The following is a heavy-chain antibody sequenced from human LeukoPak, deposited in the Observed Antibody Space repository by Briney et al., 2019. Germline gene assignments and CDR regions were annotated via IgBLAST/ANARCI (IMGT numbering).Heavy chain of an antibody. Sequence: GGSLRLCCAAGGFIFSSYVVSWVRQAAGKGLEWGSDFRGGGDSTYYADSVEGGFTLSSDNSKDTLYLQMTSLRAEDTAIYYCAKPSRWRSRYFDYWGQGTLVTVSS. CDR1: GFIFSSYV. V-gene: IGHV3-23*01. CDR3: AKPSRWRSRYFDY. D-gene: IGHD5-24*01. J-gene: IGHJ4*02. CDR2: FRGGGDST.